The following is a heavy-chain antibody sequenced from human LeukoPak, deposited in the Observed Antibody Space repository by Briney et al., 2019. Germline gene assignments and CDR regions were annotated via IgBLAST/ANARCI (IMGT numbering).Heavy chain of an antibody. J-gene: IGHJ5*02. V-gene: IGHV1-46*01. Sequence: ASVKVSCKASGYTFTSYYMHWVRQAPGQGLEWMGIINPSGGSTSYAQKFQGRVTMTRDMSTSTVYMELSSLRSEDTAVYYCAREYPSFTMVRGVSWFDPWGQGTLVTVSS. CDR3: AREYPSFTMVRGVSWFDP. CDR1: GYTFTSYY. CDR2: INPSGGST. D-gene: IGHD3-10*01.